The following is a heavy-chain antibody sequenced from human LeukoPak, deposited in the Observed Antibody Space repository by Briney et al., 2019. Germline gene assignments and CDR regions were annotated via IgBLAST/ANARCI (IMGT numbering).Heavy chain of an antibody. CDR1: GFTFSNYW. D-gene: IGHD6-25*01. V-gene: IGHV3-7*03. CDR3: ARRSAAYYYYGMDV. Sequence: GGSLRLSCAASGFTFSNYWMSWVRQAPGKGLEWVANMNRDGSEKNYVDSIKGRFTISRDNAKNSLYLQMNSLRAEDTAVYYCARRSAAYYYYGMDVWGQGTTVTVSS. CDR2: MNRDGSEK. J-gene: IGHJ6*02.